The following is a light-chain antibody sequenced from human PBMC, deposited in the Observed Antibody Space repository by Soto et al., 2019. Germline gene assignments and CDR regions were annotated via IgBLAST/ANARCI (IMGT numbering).Light chain of an antibody. CDR1: QSLRSN. V-gene: IGKV3-15*01. J-gene: IGKJ1*01. Sequence: IVMTQSPATLSVSQGERATLSCRASQSLRSNLAWYHQKPRQAPRLLIYGPSTSDTAIPARFSGSGSGTEFTLTISSLQSEDFAVYYCQQYNNWPRTFGQGTKVDI. CDR2: GPS. CDR3: QQYNNWPRT.